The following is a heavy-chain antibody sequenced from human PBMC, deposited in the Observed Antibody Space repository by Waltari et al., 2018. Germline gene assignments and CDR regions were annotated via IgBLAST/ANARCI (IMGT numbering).Heavy chain of an antibody. CDR3: ARRGVLLWFGESYFGVDP. D-gene: IGHD3-10*01. J-gene: IGHJ5*02. CDR2: IYYSGSP. Sequence: QLQLQESGPGLVKPSETLSLPCTVPAGSITRTHHYWGWTRHPPGKGPEWIGSIYYSGSPYYNPSLQSRVTISIDTSKNQFSLKLPSVTAADTAVYYCARRGVLLWFGESYFGVDPWGQGTLVTVSS. V-gene: IGHV4-39*01. CDR1: AGSITRTHHY.